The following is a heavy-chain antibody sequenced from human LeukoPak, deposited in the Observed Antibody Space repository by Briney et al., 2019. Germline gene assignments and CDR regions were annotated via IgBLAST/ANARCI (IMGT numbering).Heavy chain of an antibody. CDR2: IYYSGST. D-gene: IGHD5-24*01. CDR1: GGSISSSSYY. J-gene: IGHJ6*03. V-gene: IGHV4-39*01. CDR3: ARLNKMATINYYYYYMDV. Sequence: SETLSLTCTVSGGSISSSSYYWGWIRQPPGKGLEWIGSIYYSGSTYYNPSLKSRVTISVDTSKNQFSLKLSSVTAADTAVYYCARLNKMATINYYYYYMDVWGKGTTVTVSS.